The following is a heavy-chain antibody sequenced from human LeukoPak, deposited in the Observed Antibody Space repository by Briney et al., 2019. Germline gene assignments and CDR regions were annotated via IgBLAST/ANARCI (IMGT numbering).Heavy chain of an antibody. J-gene: IGHJ3*02. D-gene: IGHD3-22*01. Sequence: SETLSLTCAVYGVSFSGYYWSWIRQPPGKGLEWSGEINHSGGTNYNPSLKSRVTISVDTSKNQFSLQLSSVTAADTAVYYCARGIYDSSGDEFDAFDIWGQGTMVTVSS. CDR1: GVSFSGYY. V-gene: IGHV4-34*01. CDR2: INHSGGT. CDR3: ARGIYDSSGDEFDAFDI.